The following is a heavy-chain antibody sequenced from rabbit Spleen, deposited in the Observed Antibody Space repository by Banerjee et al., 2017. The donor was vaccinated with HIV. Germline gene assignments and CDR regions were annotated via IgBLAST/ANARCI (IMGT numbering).Heavy chain of an antibody. CDR1: GFDFGTYY. V-gene: IGHV1S7*01. CDR3: ARDMGVAAGYYFNL. D-gene: IGHD4-1*01. J-gene: IGHJ4*01. Sequence: QLVESGGGLVQPGGSLKLSCKASGFDFGTYYMSWVRQAPGKGLEWIGYIDPVFGIAVYASWVNGRFTISSHNAQNTLYLQLNSLTVADTATYFCARDMGVAAGYYFNLWAQGPSSPS. CDR2: IDPVFGIA.